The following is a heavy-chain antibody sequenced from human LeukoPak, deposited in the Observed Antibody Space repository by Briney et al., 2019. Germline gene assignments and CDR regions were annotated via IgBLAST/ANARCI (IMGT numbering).Heavy chain of an antibody. CDR1: GFTFSNYW. D-gene: IGHD6-19*01. J-gene: IGHJ4*02. V-gene: IGHV3-23*01. CDR2: ISGSGGST. Sequence: GGSLRLSCTASGFTFSNYWMHWVRQAPGKGLEWVSAISGSGGSTYYADSVKGRFTISRDNSKNTLYLQMNSLRAEDTAVYYCAKDGYSSGWRHDYWGQGTLVTVSS. CDR3: AKDGYSSGWRHDY.